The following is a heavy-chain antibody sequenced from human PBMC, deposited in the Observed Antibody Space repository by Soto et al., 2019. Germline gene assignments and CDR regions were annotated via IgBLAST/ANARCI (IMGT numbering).Heavy chain of an antibody. CDR1: GGSISSSSYY. CDR3: ARLYSQRYCSGGSCYSVYWFDP. V-gene: IGHV4-39*01. D-gene: IGHD2-15*01. J-gene: IGHJ5*02. CDR2: IYYSGST. Sequence: PSETLSLTCTVSGGSISSSSYYWGWIRQPPGKGLEWIGSIYYSGSTYYNPSLKSRVTISVDTSKNQFSLKLSSVTAADTAVYYCARLYSQRYCSGGSCYSVYWFDPWGQGTLVTVSS.